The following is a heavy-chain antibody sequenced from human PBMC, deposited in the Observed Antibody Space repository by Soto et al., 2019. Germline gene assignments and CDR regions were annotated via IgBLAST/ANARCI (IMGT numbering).Heavy chain of an antibody. Sequence: SETLSLTCTVSGGSINSGDYYWSWIRQPPGKGLEWIGYINYSGTTYYNPSLKSRVTISVDTSKNQFSLRLGSVTAADTAVYYCARRTIVSFFDYWGQRTLVTVSS. CDR1: GGSINSGDYY. D-gene: IGHD2-15*01. CDR2: INYSGTT. J-gene: IGHJ4*02. CDR3: ARRTIVSFFDY. V-gene: IGHV4-30-4*01.